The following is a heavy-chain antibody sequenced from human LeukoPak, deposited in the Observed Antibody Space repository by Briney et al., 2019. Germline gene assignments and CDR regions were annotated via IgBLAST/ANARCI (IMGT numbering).Heavy chain of an antibody. Sequence: PSETLSLTCTVSGGSISSSSYYWGWIRQPPGKGLEWIGNIYYSGSTYYNPSLKSRVTISVDTSKNQFSLKLSSVTAADTAVYYCARYVAAAGSFDSWGQGTLVTVSS. CDR3: ARYVAAAGSFDS. D-gene: IGHD6-13*01. CDR1: GGSISSSSYY. CDR2: IYYSGST. V-gene: IGHV4-39*07. J-gene: IGHJ4*02.